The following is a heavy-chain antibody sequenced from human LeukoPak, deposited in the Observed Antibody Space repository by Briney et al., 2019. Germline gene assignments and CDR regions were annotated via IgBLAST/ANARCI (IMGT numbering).Heavy chain of an antibody. J-gene: IGHJ5*02. CDR3: ARDLGATNWFDP. V-gene: IGHV3-72*01. D-gene: IGHD3-10*01. CDR1: GFTFSDHY. Sequence: GGSLRLSCAASGFTFSDHYMDWVRQAPGKGLEWVGRTGNKPNSYTTDYAASVKGRFTISRDNSKNALYLQMNSLRAEDTAMYYCARDLGATNWFDPWGQGTLVTVSS. CDR2: TGNKPNSYTT.